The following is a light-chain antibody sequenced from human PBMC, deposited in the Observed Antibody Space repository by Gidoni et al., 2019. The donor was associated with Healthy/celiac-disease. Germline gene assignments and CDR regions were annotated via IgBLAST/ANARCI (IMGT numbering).Light chain of an antibody. Sequence: EIVLPQSPGTLSLSPGERATLSCRASQSVSSSYLAWYQQKPGHAPRLLIYGASSRATGIPDRFSGSGSGTDFTLTISRLEPEDFAVYYCQQYGSSPRAFTFGPGTKVDIK. CDR1: QSVSSSY. V-gene: IGKV3-20*01. CDR2: GAS. J-gene: IGKJ3*01. CDR3: QQYGSSPRAFT.